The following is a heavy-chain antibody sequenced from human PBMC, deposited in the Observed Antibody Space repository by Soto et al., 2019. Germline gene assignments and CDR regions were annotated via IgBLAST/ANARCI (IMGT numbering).Heavy chain of an antibody. J-gene: IGHJ4*02. CDR3: ARPNYGYFDY. V-gene: IGHV1-18*01. CDR2: ISAYNGNT. Sequence: GASVKASCEASRYTFNSYTITWVRQAPGQGLEWMGWISAYNGNTNYAQKFQGRVTMTTVTSTSTAYMELRSLTSDDTAVYYCARPNYGYFDYWGQGTLVTVSS. CDR1: RYTFNSYT. D-gene: IGHD3-10*01.